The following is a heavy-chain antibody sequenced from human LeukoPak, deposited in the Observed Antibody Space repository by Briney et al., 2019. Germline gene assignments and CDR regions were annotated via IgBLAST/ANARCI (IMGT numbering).Heavy chain of an antibody. CDR1: GFTFSDYA. J-gene: IGHJ3*01. CDR3: VKDQEWLVAFDF. CDR2: VTASAGST. Sequence: GGSLRLSCAASGFTFSDYAMSWVRQAPGKGLEWVSGVTASAGSTKYADSVKGRFTISRDNFKNTLFLQMTGLGAEDTARYYCVKDQEWLVAFDFWGQGTMVTVSS. V-gene: IGHV3-23*01. D-gene: IGHD6-19*01.